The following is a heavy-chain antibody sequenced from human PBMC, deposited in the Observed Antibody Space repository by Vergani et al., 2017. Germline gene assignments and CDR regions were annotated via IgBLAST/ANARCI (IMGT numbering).Heavy chain of an antibody. CDR3: ARASHCINCYSEGPNGPGYYYMDV. CDR1: GASVSRCTYY. D-gene: IGHD2-21*01. CDR2: MYTSGHT. V-gene: IGHV4-61*02. Sequence: QVQLQESGPGLFKPSQTPSLTCTVPGASVSRCTYYWTWIRQPAGKKLEWIVRMYTSGHTIYNPSLESRVTMSVDTSKNQFSLQLSSVTAADTAVYYCARASHCINCYSEGPNGPGYYYMDVWGKGTTVTVSS. J-gene: IGHJ6*03.